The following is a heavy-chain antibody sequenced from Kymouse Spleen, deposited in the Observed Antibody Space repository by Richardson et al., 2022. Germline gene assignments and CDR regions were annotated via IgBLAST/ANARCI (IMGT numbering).Heavy chain of an antibody. CDR1: GGSFSGYY. D-gene: IGHD5-18,IGHD5-18*01. CDR2: INHSGST. V-gene: IGHV4-34*01. Sequence: QVQLQQWGAGLLKPSETLSLTCAVYGGSFSGYYWSWIRQPPGKGLEWIGEINHSGSTNYNPSLKSRVTISVDTSKNQFSLKLSSVTAADTAVYYCARGGGYSYGP*DYWGQGTLVTVSS. J-gene: IGHJ4*02. CDR3: ARGGGYSYGP*DY.